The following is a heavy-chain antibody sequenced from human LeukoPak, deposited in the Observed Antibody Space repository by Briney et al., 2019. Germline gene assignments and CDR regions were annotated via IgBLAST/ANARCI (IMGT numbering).Heavy chain of an antibody. D-gene: IGHD3-10*01. J-gene: IGHJ4*02. CDR1: GGTFSSYA. Sequence: SVKVSCKAFGGTFSSYAISWVRQTPGQGLEWMGRIIPIFGTANYAQKFQGRVTITTDESTSTAYMELSSLRSEDTAVYYCARDEPYYYYFDYWGQGTLVTVS. CDR3: ARDEPYYYYFDY. V-gene: IGHV1-69*05. CDR2: IIPIFGTA.